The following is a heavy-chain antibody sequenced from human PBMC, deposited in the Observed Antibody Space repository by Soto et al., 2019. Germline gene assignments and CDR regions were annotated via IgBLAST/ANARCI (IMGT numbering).Heavy chain of an antibody. V-gene: IGHV1-18*01. Sequence: QVQLVQSGPEVKKPGASVKVSCKTSGYTFTSFGISWVRQAPGQGLEWMGWITTDKGKTNYAQKFQGRVTMTTDTSTSTAYMELRSLRSDDTAVYYCATRSTACDYWGQGTLVTVSS. CDR1: GYTFTSFG. J-gene: IGHJ4*02. CDR3: ATRSTACDY. D-gene: IGHD2-21*02. CDR2: ITTDKGKT.